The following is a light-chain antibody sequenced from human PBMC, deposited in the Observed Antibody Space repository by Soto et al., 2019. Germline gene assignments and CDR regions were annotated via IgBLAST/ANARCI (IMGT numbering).Light chain of an antibody. CDR3: SSYTSSSTPVV. V-gene: IGLV2-14*01. CDR1: SSDVGGYNY. J-gene: IGLJ2*01. CDR2: DVS. Sequence: QSALTRPASVSGSPGQSITISCTGTSSDVGGYNYVSWYQQHPGKAPKLVIYDVSNRPSGVSNRVSGSKSGNTAALTISGLQAEDVADYYCSSYTSSSTPVVFGGGTKRTVL.